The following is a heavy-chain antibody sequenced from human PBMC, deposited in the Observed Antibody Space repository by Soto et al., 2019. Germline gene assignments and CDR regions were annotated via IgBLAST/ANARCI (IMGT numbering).Heavy chain of an antibody. J-gene: IGHJ4*02. V-gene: IGHV3-23*01. Sequence: EVQLLESGGGLVQPGGSLRLFCAASGFTFSNYAMTWVRQAPGKGLEWVSTLTRGGDTYLGDTVEGRVSISSDISKSTLYLQMDCLRDEDTAVYYCAKSDKFHSQSSGWANRFDSWGQGTLVTVSS. CDR3: AKSDKFHSQSSGWANRFDS. CDR1: GFTFSNYA. D-gene: IGHD6-19*01. CDR2: LTRGGDT.